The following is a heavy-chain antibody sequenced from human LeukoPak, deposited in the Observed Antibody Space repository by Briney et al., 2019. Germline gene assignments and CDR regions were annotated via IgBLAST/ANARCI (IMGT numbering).Heavy chain of an antibody. CDR3: AKGGNYAPLDY. D-gene: IGHD1-7*01. CDR1: RFTFSSYA. Sequence: GGSLRLSCAASRFTFSSYALTWVRQAPGKGLEWVSAISTSGSDTIYTDSVKDRFTISRDNSKNTLYLQINSLRAEDTAVYYCAKGGNYAPLDYWGQGSLVTVSS. CDR2: ISTSGSDT. V-gene: IGHV3-23*01. J-gene: IGHJ4*02.